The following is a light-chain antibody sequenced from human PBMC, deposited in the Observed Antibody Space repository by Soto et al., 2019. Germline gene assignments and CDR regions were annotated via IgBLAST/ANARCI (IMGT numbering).Light chain of an antibody. J-gene: IGLJ3*02. CDR1: SSDVGGYNY. V-gene: IGLV2-11*01. CDR2: DVS. Sequence: QPVLTQPRSVSGSPGQSVTISCTGTSSDVGGYNYVSWYQQHPGKAPKLMIYDVSKRPSGVPDRFSGSKSGNTASLTISGLQAEDEADYYCCSYAGRCIHWVFGGGTKLTVL. CDR3: CSYAGRCIHWV.